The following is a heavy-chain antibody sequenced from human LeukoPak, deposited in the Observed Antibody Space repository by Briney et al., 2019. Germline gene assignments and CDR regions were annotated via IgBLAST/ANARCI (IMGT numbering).Heavy chain of an antibody. D-gene: IGHD6-13*01. CDR1: GFTLSSFW. Sequence: GGSLRLSCAASGFTLSSFWMHWVRQDPGKGLVWVSRISPDGMATVHADSVKGRFTVSRDNAKNTLYLQMNSLRAEDTAVYYCARTRTLPVAGRFDAWGQGTLVTVSS. CDR3: ARTRTLPVAGRFDA. J-gene: IGHJ5*02. CDR2: ISPDGMAT. V-gene: IGHV3-74*01.